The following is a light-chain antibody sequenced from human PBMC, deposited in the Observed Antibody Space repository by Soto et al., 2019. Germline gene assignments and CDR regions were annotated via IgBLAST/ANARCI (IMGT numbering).Light chain of an antibody. Sequence: QSALAQPASVSGSPGQSITISCTGTISDLGTYNYVSWYQQHPGKAPKLIIYEVSNRPSGVSFRFSGSKSGNTASLTISGLQAEDEADYYCNSYTSSSTYVFGTGTKVTVL. CDR2: EVS. CDR3: NSYTSSSTYV. CDR1: ISDLGTYNY. V-gene: IGLV2-14*01. J-gene: IGLJ1*01.